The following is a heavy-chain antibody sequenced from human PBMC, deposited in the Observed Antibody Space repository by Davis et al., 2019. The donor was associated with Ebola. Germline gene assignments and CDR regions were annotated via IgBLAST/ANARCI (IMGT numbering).Heavy chain of an antibody. Sequence: AASVKVSCKASGYTFTGYYMHWVRQAPGQGLEWMGWINPNSGGTNYAQKFQGWVTMTRDTSISTAYMELSRLKSDDTAVYYWARERKYSSSWFHPSYNWFDPWGQGTLVTVSS. CDR1: GYTFTGYY. D-gene: IGHD6-13*01. CDR2: INPNSGGT. CDR3: ARERKYSSSWFHPSYNWFDP. V-gene: IGHV1-2*04. J-gene: IGHJ5*01.